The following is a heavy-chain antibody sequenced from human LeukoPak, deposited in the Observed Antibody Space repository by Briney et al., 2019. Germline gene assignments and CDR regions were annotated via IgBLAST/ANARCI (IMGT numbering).Heavy chain of an antibody. CDR3: ARGFEGSGNWFDP. CDR2: IIPIFGTA. Sequence: ASVKVSCKASGGTSSSYAISWVRQAPGQGLEWMGGIIPIFGTANYAQKFQGRVTITADKSTSTAYMELSSLRSEDTAVYYCARGFEGSGNWFDPWGQGTLVTVSS. J-gene: IGHJ5*02. CDR1: GGTSSSYA. D-gene: IGHD6-25*01. V-gene: IGHV1-69*06.